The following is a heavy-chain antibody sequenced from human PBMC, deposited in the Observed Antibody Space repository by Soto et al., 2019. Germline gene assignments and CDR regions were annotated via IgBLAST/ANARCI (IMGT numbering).Heavy chain of an antibody. D-gene: IGHD3-10*01. CDR1: GYSLTSYW. V-gene: IGHV5-51*01. J-gene: IGHJ4*02. CDR3: ARPYYCGSKYYFDY. CDR2: LYPGDSDT. Sequence: PGESLKISCKASGYSLTSYWIGWVRQMPGKGLEWMGILYPGDSDTRNSPSFQGQVTISADKSISTAYLQWSSLKASDTAIYYCARPYYCGSKYYFDYWVQGTLVIVSS.